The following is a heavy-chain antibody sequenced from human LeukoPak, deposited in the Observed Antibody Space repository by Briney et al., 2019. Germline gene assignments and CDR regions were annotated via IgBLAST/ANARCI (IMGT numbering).Heavy chain of an antibody. CDR3: ARGSTVTTGHYYYGMDV. D-gene: IGHD4-11*01. V-gene: IGHV4-34*01. J-gene: IGHJ6*02. CDR1: GGSFSGYY. CDR2: INHSGST. Sequence: SSETLSLTCAVYGGSFSGYYWSWIRQPPGKGLEWIGEINHSGSTNYNPSLKSRVTISVDTSKNQFSLKLSSVTAADTAVYYCARGSTVTTGHYYYGMDVWGQGTTVTVSS.